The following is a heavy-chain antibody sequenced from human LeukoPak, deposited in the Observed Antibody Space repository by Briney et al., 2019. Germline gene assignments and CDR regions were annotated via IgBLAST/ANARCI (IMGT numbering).Heavy chain of an antibody. V-gene: IGHV5-51*01. Sequence: GESLKISCKGSGYSLTNYWIGWVRQMPGKGLEWMGILYPGNSDTGYSPSFQGQVTISADKSISTAYLQWSSLKASDTAMYYCARASGSGSYPVSFDYWGQGTLVTVSS. CDR3: ARASGSGSYPVSFDY. CDR1: GYSLTNYW. CDR2: LYPGNSDT. J-gene: IGHJ4*02. D-gene: IGHD3-10*01.